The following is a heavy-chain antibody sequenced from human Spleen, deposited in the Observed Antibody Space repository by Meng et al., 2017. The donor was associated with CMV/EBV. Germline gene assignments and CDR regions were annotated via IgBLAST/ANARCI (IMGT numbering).Heavy chain of an antibody. CDR3: ARDLGEYSSSNGVDY. J-gene: IGHJ4*02. CDR1: GGAFSGYN. V-gene: IGHV4-34*01. D-gene: IGHD6-6*01. CDR2: INHSGST. Sequence: VEGGAFSGYNWGWIRQPPGKGLEWIGEINHSGSTNYNPSLKSRVTISVDTSKNQFSLKLSSVTAADTAVYYCARDLGEYSSSNGVDYWGQGTLVTVSS.